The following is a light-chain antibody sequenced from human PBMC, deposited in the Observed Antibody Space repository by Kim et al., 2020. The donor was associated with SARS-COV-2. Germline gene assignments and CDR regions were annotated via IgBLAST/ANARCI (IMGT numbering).Light chain of an antibody. CDR3: QAWDSSTYV. J-gene: IGLJ1*01. CDR2: QDS. V-gene: IGLV3-1*01. CDR1: KLGNKY. Sequence: SYELTQPPSVSVSPGQTASITCSGDKLGNKYVCWYQQKPGQSPVLVIYQDSKLPSGIPERFSGSNSGNTATLTISGTQAMDEADYYCQAWDSSTYVFGTGTKVTVL.